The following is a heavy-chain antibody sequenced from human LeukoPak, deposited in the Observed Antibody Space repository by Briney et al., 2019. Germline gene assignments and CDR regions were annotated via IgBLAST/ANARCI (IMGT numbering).Heavy chain of an antibody. CDR2: TKKDGSEK. J-gene: IGHJ4*02. Sequence: GGSLRLSCAASGFTFSSYWMSWVRQAPGKGLEWVANTKKDGSEKEYVDSVKGRFTISRDNAKNSLYLQMNSLRVEDTAVYYCVRVDTSGYCYELSFDYWGQGTLVTVSS. CDR1: GFTFSSYW. D-gene: IGHD3-22*01. V-gene: IGHV3-7*01. CDR3: VRVDTSGYCYELSFDY.